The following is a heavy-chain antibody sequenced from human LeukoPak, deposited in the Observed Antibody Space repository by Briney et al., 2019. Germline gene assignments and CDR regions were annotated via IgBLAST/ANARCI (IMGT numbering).Heavy chain of an antibody. CDR3: AREVQLERLYAFDI. CDR2: ISSSSTI. V-gene: IGHV3-48*02. CDR1: GFTFNTYG. D-gene: IGHD1-1*01. Sequence: GGSLRLSCAASGFTFNTYGMNWVRQAPGKGLEWVSYISSSSTIYYADSVKGRFTISRDNAKNSLYLQMNSLRDEDTAVYYCAREVQLERLYAFDIWGQGTMVSVSS. J-gene: IGHJ3*02.